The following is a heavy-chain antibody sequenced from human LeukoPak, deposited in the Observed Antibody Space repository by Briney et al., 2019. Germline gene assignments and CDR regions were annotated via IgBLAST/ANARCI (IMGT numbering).Heavy chain of an antibody. CDR3: ARHVDYYYYGMDV. V-gene: IGHV4-59*08. J-gene: IGHJ6*02. CDR1: GGSIRSYY. Sequence: SETLPLTCTVSGGSIRSYYWSWIRQPPGKGLEWIGYIYYSGSTKYNPSLQSRVTMSVDTSKNQFSLNLSSVTAADTAVYFCARHVDYYYYGMDVWGQGTTVTVSS. CDR2: IYYSGST.